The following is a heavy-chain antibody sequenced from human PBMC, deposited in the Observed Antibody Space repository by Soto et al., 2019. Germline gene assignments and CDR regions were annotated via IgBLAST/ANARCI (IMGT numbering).Heavy chain of an antibody. CDR1: GFTFSSYA. V-gene: IGHV3-30-3*01. J-gene: IGHJ6*02. D-gene: IGHD2-8*01. Sequence: QVQLVESGGGVVQPGRSLRLSCAASGFTFSSYAMHWVRQAPGKGLEWVAVISYDGSNKYYADSVKGRFTISRDNSKNTLYLQMNSLRAEDTAVYYCASQWLQSTGYYYYGMDVWGQGTTVTVSS. CDR2: ISYDGSNK. CDR3: ASQWLQSTGYYYYGMDV.